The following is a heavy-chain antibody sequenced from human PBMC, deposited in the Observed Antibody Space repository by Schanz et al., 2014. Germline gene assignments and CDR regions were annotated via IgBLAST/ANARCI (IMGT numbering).Heavy chain of an antibody. CDR1: GYTFTTYY. D-gene: IGHD2-8*01. V-gene: IGHV1-46*03. CDR2: INPSGGST. J-gene: IGHJ4*02. Sequence: QVQLLQSGAEVKKPGASMKVSCKASGYTFTTYYMLWVRQAPGQGLEWMGIINPSGGSTRYGQKFQGRITVTTDTSPSTVYLELSSLRSDDTAVDYCGRGFSRAYGDFWGQGPLNTVCS. CDR3: GRGFSRAYGDF.